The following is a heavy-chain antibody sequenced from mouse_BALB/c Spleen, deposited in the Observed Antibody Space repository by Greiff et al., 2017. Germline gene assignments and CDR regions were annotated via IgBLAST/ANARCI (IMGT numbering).Heavy chain of an antibody. CDR2: ISSGSSTI. J-gene: IGHJ4*01. CDR3: ARSSYSPGYAMDY. CDR1: GFTFSSFG. V-gene: IGHV5-17*02. D-gene: IGHD2-10*01. Sequence: EVMLVESGGGLVQPGGSRKLSCAASGFTFSSFGMHWVRQAPEKGLEWVAYISSGSSTIYYADTVKGRFTISRDNPKNTLFLQMTSLRSEDTAMYYCARSSYSPGYAMDYWGQGTSVTVSS.